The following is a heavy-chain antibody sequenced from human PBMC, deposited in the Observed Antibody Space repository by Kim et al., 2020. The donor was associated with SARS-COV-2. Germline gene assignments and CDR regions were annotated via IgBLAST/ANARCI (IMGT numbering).Heavy chain of an antibody. Sequence: GGSLRLSCAASGFTLTKYWMHWVRQAPGKGLVWVSRISSDGITVNYAGSVKGRFTISRDNAKNRLYLKRNSLSADDTAVYYCTRIVEGAAGLCDYWGQGTLVTVSS. D-gene: IGHD1-26*01. CDR1: GFTLTKYW. CDR3: TRIVEGAAGLCDY. J-gene: IGHJ4*02. V-gene: IGHV3-74*01. CDR2: ISSDGITV.